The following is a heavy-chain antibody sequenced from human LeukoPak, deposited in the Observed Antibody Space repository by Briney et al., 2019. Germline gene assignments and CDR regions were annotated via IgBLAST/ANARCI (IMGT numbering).Heavy chain of an antibody. CDR2: IKSKTDGGTT. J-gene: IGHJ4*02. D-gene: IGHD1-26*01. Sequence: GGSLRLSCAASGVTFSNAWMSWVRQAPGKGLEWVGRIKSKTDGGTTDYAAPVKGRFTISRDDSKNTLYLQMNSLKTEDTAVYYCTTILGATLLDYWGQGTLVTVSS. CDR3: TTILGATLLDY. CDR1: GVTFSNAW. V-gene: IGHV3-15*01.